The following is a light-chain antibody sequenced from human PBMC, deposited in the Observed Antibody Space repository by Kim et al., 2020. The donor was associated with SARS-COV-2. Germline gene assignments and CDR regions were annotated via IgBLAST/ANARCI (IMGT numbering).Light chain of an antibody. Sequence: EIVLTQSPATLSLSPGERATLSCRASQSVGSYLAWYQQRPGQAPRLLIYDASNRVTGIPARFSGSGSGTDFTLTINSLEPEDFAVYYCQQRANWPTVTFGGGTKVDIK. CDR3: QQRANWPTVT. CDR1: QSVGSY. V-gene: IGKV3-11*01. CDR2: DAS. J-gene: IGKJ4*01.